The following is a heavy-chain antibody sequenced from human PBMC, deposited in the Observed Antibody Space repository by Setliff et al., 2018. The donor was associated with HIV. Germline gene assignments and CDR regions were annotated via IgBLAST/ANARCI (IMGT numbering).Heavy chain of an antibody. Sequence: SVKVSCKASGGPFTSAFNWVRQVPGQGLEWMGGIIPIFGTANYAQNFGGRVTITADQSTTTSYLQLNSLRFEDTAIYYCASDSPAARFEVLEDHYYYFMDVWGKGTTVSVSS. CDR1: GGPFTSA. CDR2: IIPIFGTA. CDR3: ASDSPAARFEVLEDHYYYFMDV. V-gene: IGHV1-69*13. D-gene: IGHD3-10*01. J-gene: IGHJ6*03.